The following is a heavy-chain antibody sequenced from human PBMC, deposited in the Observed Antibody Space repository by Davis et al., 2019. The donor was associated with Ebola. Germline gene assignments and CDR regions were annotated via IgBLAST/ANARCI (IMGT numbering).Heavy chain of an antibody. CDR2: ISSSGSTI. V-gene: IGHV3-48*03. D-gene: IGHD6-19*01. Sequence: PGGSLRLSCAASGFTFSSYAMSWVRQAPGKGLEWVSYISSSGSTIYYADSVKGRFTISRDNAKNSLYLQMNSLRAEDTAVYYCARVSSGWYPGRYFQHWGQGTLVTVSS. J-gene: IGHJ1*01. CDR3: ARVSSGWYPGRYFQH. CDR1: GFTFSSYA.